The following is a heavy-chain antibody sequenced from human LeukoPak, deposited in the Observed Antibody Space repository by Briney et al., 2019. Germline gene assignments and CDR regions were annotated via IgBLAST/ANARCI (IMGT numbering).Heavy chain of an antibody. J-gene: IGHJ3*02. CDR3: ARLYYYDSSGYYYSPRAFDI. V-gene: IGHV4-34*01. CDR2: INHSGST. D-gene: IGHD3-22*01. CDR1: GGSFSGYY. Sequence: SETLSLTCAVYGGSFSGYYWSWIRQPPGKGLEWIGEINHSGSTNYNPSLKSRVTISVDTSKNQFSLRLSSVTAADTAVYYCARLYYYDSSGYYYSPRAFDIWGQGTMVTVSS.